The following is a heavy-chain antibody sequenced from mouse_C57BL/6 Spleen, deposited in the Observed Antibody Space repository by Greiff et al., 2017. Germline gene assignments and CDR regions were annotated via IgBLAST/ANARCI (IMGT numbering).Heavy chain of an antibody. CDR1: GYAFSSSW. Sequence: QVQLKQSGPELVKPGASVKISCKASGYAFSSSWMNWVKQRPGKGLEWIGRIYPGDGDTNYNGKFKGKATLTADKSSSTAYMQLSSLTSEDSAVSFCARLPAYYSNYYAMDYWGQGTSVTVSS. D-gene: IGHD2-5*01. V-gene: IGHV1-82*01. CDR3: ARLPAYYSNYYAMDY. J-gene: IGHJ4*01. CDR2: IYPGDGDT.